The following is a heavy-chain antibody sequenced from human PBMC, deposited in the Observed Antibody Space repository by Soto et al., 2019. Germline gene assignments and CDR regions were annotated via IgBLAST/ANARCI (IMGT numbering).Heavy chain of an antibody. J-gene: IGHJ5*02. CDR3: SRPEDPYYDFASGFDP. D-gene: IGHD3-3*01. CDR1: GFTFSSYW. V-gene: IGHV3-74*01. Sequence: TGGSLRLSCAASGFTFSSYWMHWVRQAPAKGLVWVSRINSDGSSTSYADSVKGRFTISRDNAKNTLYLQMNSLRAEDTAVYYCSRPEDPYYDFASGFDPWGQGTLVTVSS. CDR2: INSDGSST.